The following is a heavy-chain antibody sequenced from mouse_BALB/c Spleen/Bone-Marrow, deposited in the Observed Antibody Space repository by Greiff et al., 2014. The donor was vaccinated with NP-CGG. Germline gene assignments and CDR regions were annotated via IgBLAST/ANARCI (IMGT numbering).Heavy chain of an antibody. D-gene: IGHD1-1*01. Sequence: VQLQQSGAELVKPGASVKLSCKTSGYTFTSYWIQWVKQRPGQGLGWIGEIFPGTGTTYYNEKFKGKATLTIDTSSSTAYMQLSSLTSEDSAVYFCAREGSRLRGYFDGWGAGTTVTVSA. V-gene: IGHV1S132*01. J-gene: IGHJ1*01. CDR3: AREGSRLRGYFDG. CDR1: GYTFTSYW. CDR2: IFPGTGTT.